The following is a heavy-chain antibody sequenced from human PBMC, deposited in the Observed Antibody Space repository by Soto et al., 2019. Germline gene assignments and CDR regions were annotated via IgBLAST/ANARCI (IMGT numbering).Heavy chain of an antibody. CDR3: AKESVVVVVAATLDY. V-gene: IGHV3-23*01. CDR1: GFTFSRYA. CDR2: ISGSGGNT. J-gene: IGHJ4*02. D-gene: IGHD2-15*01. Sequence: EVQLLESGGGLVQPGGSLRLSCAASGFTFSRYAMTWVRQAPGKGLEWVSAISGSGGNTYYAYSVKGRFTISRDNSKNTLYLHMNSLRAEDTAVYCCAKESVVVVVAATLDYWGQGTLVTVSS.